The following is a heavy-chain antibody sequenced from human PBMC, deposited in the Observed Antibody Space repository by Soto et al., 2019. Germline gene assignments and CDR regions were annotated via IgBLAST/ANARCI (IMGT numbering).Heavy chain of an antibody. V-gene: IGHV3-7*01. J-gene: IGHJ4*02. CDR1: GFTFSRYW. CDR2: IKQDGSEK. CDR3: ARDRDDWGSYLFDN. D-gene: IGHD3-16*02. Sequence: VQLVESGGGLVQPGGSLRLSCAASGFTFSRYWMTWVRQVPGKGLEWVANIKQDGSEKYYVDSVKGRFTISRDNAKNSLYLQMNSLRAEDTAVYYCARDRDDWGSYLFDNWGQGIVVTVSS.